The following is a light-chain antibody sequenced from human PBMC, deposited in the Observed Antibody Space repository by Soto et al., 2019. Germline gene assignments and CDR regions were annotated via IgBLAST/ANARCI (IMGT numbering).Light chain of an antibody. CDR1: QSVSSSY. V-gene: IGKV3-20*01. J-gene: IGKJ1*01. CDR2: GAS. CDR3: HQYGSSPT. Sequence: EIVLTQSPGTLSLSPGERATLSCRASQSVSSSYLGWYQQKPGQAPRLLIYGASSRATGIPDRFSGSGSGTDFTLTISRLEPEDFAVYYCHQYGSSPTFGPGTKVEIK.